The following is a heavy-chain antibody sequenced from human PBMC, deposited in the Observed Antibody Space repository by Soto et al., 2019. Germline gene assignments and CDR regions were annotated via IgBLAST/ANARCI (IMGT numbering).Heavy chain of an antibody. D-gene: IGHD3-3*01. V-gene: IGHV4-30-4*01. CDR1: GGSISSGDYS. J-gene: IGHJ5*02. CDR3: ARGVTVFGLVSRFWFDP. Sequence: SETLSLTCTVSGGSISSGDYSWSWVRQSPGKGLEWIGHIYNSGITYYNPSLKSRVVISIDTSRNQFTLRLNSLTAADRAVYFCARGVTVFGLVSRFWFDPWGQGTVVTVSS. CDR2: IYNSGIT.